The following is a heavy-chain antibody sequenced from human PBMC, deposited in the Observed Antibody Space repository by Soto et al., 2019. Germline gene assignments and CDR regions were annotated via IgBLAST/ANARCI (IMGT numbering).Heavy chain of an antibody. D-gene: IGHD3-10*01. J-gene: IGHJ6*02. Sequence: QTGGSLRLSCAASGFTFSSYAMSWVRQAPGKGLEWVSAISGSGGSTYYADSVKGRFTISRDNSKNTLYLQMNSLRAEDTAVYYCAKDGPYGSGSYSYYYYYGMDVWGQGTTVTVSS. CDR1: GFTFSSYA. V-gene: IGHV3-23*01. CDR3: AKDGPYGSGSYSYYYYYGMDV. CDR2: ISGSGGST.